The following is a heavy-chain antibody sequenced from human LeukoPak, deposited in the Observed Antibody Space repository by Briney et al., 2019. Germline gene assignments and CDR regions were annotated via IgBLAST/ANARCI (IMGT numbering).Heavy chain of an antibody. V-gene: IGHV1-24*01. CDR2: FDPEDGET. J-gene: IGHJ4*02. CDR3: AVRYYFDY. D-gene: IGHD2/OR15-2a*01. Sequence: ASVQVSCKASGYTLTELSMHWVRQAPGKGLAWMGGFDPEDGETIYAQRFQGRVTMTEDTSTDTAYMGLSSLRSEDTDVYYCAVRYYFDYWGQGTLVTVSS. CDR1: GYTLTELS.